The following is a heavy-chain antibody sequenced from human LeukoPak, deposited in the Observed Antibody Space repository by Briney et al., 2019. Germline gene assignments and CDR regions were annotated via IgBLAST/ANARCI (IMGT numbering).Heavy chain of an antibody. V-gene: IGHV4-4*07. CDR3: ARERGNYGMDV. Sequence: PSETLCLTCSVSDGSISTYYWSRTRQPAGKSLEWIGRIYTSGSPSYNPSLKSRVTMSLDTSKKQFSLKLNSVTAADTAVYYCARERGNYGMDVWGQGTTVTASS. CDR1: DGSISTYY. D-gene: IGHD3-16*01. CDR2: IYTSGSP. J-gene: IGHJ6*02.